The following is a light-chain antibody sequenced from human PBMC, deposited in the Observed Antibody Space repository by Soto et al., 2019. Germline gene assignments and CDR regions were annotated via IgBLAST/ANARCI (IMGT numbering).Light chain of an antibody. V-gene: IGKV1-33*01. CDR3: QHYDNLPRYT. J-gene: IGKJ2*01. CDR1: QDISNS. CDR2: EAS. Sequence: DIQMTQSPSSLSTSVGERVTITCQASQDISNSLNWYQQKPRKAPNLLIYEASKLQTGVPSRFRGGGSWTHFTFTISNLQPEDIATYYCQHYDNLPRYTFGLGTKLEIK.